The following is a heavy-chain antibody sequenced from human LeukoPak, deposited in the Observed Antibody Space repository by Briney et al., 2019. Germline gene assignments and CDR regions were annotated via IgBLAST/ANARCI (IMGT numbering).Heavy chain of an antibody. Sequence: ASVKVSCKASGYTFTSYGISWVRQAPGQGLEWMGWISAYNGNTNYAXXLXXXVTMTTDTSTSTAYMELRSLRSDDTAVYYCASXXXXYCSSVSCQNDYWGQGTLVTVSS. CDR3: ASXXXXYCSSVSCQNDY. V-gene: IGHV1-18*01. J-gene: IGHJ4*02. D-gene: IGHD2-15*01. CDR1: GYTFTSYG. CDR2: ISAYNGNT.